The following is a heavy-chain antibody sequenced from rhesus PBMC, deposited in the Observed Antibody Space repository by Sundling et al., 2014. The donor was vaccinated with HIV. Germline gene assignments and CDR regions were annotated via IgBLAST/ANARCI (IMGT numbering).Heavy chain of an antibody. CDR2: ISGRSGST. J-gene: IGHJ6*01. CDR3: VRGYFTTWNGLGS. Sequence: QVQLRESGPGLVKASETLSLTCTVSGSSFSGYYGGWIRQSPGKGLEYIAYISGRSGSTNYNPSLGSRVSISIDTSKKHLSLKLTSVAATDTGVYYCVRGYFTTWNGLGSWGQGVVVTVSS. D-gene: IGHD2-2*01. V-gene: IGHV4-99*02. CDR1: GSSFSGYY.